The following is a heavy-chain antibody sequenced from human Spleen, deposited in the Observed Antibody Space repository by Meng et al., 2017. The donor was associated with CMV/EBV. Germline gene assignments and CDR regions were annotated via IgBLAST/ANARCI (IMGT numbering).Heavy chain of an antibody. CDR2: IIPILGIA. Sequence: SVKVSCKASGYTFTGYYMHWLRQAPGQGLEWMGRIIPILGIANYAQKFQGRVTITADKSTSTAYMELSSLRSEDTAVYYCARDQGYCSSTSCYTFGYWGQGTLVTVSS. V-gene: IGHV1-69*04. D-gene: IGHD2-2*02. CDR3: ARDQGYCSSTSCYTFGY. CDR1: GYTFTGYY. J-gene: IGHJ4*02.